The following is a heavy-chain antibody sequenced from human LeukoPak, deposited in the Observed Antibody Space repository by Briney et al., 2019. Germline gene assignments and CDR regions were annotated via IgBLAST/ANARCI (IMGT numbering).Heavy chain of an antibody. Sequence: GGSLRLSCAGAEFTFSGYTMNWVRQAPGKGLEWVSYISPDSSEIYYADSVKGRFTISRDNAKNSLYLQMNSLRAEDTAVYYCASGMRVGPNIWGQGTLVTVSS. J-gene: IGHJ4*02. D-gene: IGHD1-26*01. CDR1: EFTFSGYT. CDR3: ASGMRVGPNI. CDR2: ISPDSSEI. V-gene: IGHV3-21*05.